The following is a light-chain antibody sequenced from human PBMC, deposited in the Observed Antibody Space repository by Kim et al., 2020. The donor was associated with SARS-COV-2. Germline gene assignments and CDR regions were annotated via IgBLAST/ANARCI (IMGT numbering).Light chain of an antibody. CDR1: KLGDKY. Sequence: SYELTQPPSVSVSPGQTASITCSGDKLGDKYACWYQQKPGQSPVVVIYQDSKRPSGIPERFSGSNSGNTATLTISGTQAMDEADYYCQAWDSSTVWVFGGGSQRTVL. V-gene: IGLV3-1*01. J-gene: IGLJ3*02. CDR3: QAWDSSTVWV. CDR2: QDS.